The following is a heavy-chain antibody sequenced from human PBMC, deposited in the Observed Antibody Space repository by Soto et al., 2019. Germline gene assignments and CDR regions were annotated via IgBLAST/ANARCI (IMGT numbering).Heavy chain of an antibody. D-gene: IGHD3-3*01. CDR2: IYYSGST. Sequence: SETLSLTCTVSGGSIRSGDYYWSWVRQPPGKGLEWIGYIYYSGSTYYNPSLKSRVTISVDTSTNQFSLKLSSVTAADTAVHDCARDVTIFAVVRRPRTPAVNCFDPWGQGTLVSVSS. CDR1: GGSIRSGDYY. V-gene: IGHV4-30-4*01. CDR3: ARDVTIFAVVRRPRTPAVNCFDP. J-gene: IGHJ5*02.